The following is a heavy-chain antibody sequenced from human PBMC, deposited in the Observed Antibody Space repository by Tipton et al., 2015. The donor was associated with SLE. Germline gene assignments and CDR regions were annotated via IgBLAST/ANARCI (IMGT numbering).Heavy chain of an antibody. CDR2: IYYSGST. Sequence: TLSLTCTVSGGSISSYYWSWIRQPPGKGLEWIGYIYYSGSTNYNPSLKSRVTISVDTSKNQFSLKLNSVTAADTAVYYCARGVPYFDYWGQGTLVTVSS. J-gene: IGHJ4*02. D-gene: IGHD3-3*01. V-gene: IGHV4-59*08. CDR3: ARGVPYFDY. CDR1: GGSISSYY.